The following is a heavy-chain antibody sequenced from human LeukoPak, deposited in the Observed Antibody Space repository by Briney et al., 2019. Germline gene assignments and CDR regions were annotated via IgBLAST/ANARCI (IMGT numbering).Heavy chain of an antibody. CDR3: ARVKQQQTIFYYNYYYMDV. V-gene: IGHV4-39*07. CDR1: GGSISSSSYY. Sequence: SETLSLTCTVSGGSISSSSYYWGWIRQPPGKGLEWIGSIYHSGSTYYNPSLKSRVTISVDTSKNQFSLKLSSVTAADTAVYYCARVKQQQTIFYYNYYYMDVWGKGTTVTVSS. J-gene: IGHJ6*03. CDR2: IYHSGST. D-gene: IGHD6-13*01.